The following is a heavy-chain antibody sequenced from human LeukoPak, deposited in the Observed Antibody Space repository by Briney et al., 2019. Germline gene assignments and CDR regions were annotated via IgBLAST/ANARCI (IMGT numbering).Heavy chain of an antibody. J-gene: IGHJ4*02. Sequence: SETLSLTCTVSGGSFSINNYYWTWIRQPPGEGPEWIGSIYYSGSTYYNPSLKSRVTISIDTSKNQFSLKLTSVTAADTAVYYCARHSRNTFGTIVVPNYFDYWGQGTLVTVSS. D-gene: IGHD3-16*01. CDR3: ARHSRNTFGTIVVPNYFDY. CDR1: GGSFSINNYY. CDR2: IYYSGST. V-gene: IGHV4-39*01.